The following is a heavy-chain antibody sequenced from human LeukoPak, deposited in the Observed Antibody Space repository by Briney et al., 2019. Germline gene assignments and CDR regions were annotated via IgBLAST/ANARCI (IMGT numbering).Heavy chain of an antibody. D-gene: IGHD6-13*01. CDR2: IYYSGDT. Sequence: SETLSLTCSVSGGSISSTSNYWGWIRQPPGKGLEWIGSIYYSGDTYYNPSLRSRVIISVDTSKNQFSLKLTSVTAADTAVYYCARSSAAEGPTHNWCGPWGQGTLVSVPS. V-gene: IGHV4-39*01. CDR1: GGSISSTSNY. CDR3: ARSSAAEGPTHNWCGP. J-gene: IGHJ5*02.